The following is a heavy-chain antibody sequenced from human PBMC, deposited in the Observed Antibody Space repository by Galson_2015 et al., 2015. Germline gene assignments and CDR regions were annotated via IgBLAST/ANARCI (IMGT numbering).Heavy chain of an antibody. CDR2: INPSGGST. Sequence: KVSCKASGYTFTSYYMHWVRQAPGQGLEWMGIINPSGGSTSYAQKFQGRVTMTRDTSTSTVYMELSSLRSEDTAVYYCARTLGVDPRTPGNNFFDYWGQGTLVTVSS. CDR1: GYTFTSYY. D-gene: IGHD2-15*01. V-gene: IGHV1-46*01. J-gene: IGHJ4*02. CDR3: ARTLGVDPRTPGNNFFDY.